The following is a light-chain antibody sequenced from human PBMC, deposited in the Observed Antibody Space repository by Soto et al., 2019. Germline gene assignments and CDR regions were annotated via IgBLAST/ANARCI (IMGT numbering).Light chain of an antibody. CDR2: DAS. J-gene: IGKJ1*01. CDR1: QSISSK. Sequence: EIVMTQSPATLSVSPGERATLSCRASQSISSKLAWYQQKPGQAPRLLIYDASTRATGIAARFSGSGSGTEFTLSISSLQSEDFVVYDCQQHNEWPWTVGQGTKVEIK. V-gene: IGKV3-15*01. CDR3: QQHNEWPWT.